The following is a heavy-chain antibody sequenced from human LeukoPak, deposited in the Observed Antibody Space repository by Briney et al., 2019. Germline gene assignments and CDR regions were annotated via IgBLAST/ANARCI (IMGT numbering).Heavy chain of an antibody. V-gene: IGHV3-73*01. CDR3: SGYDYGMDV. CDR2: IRNRANNYAT. Sequence: GGSLRLSCEASAFTFSDSAIHWVRQAPGKGLEWVGRIRNRANNYATVYSASVEGRFSMSRDDSKNTAYLQMNSLKTEDTAIYYCSGYDYGMDVWGQGTTVTVSS. CDR1: AFTFSDSA. J-gene: IGHJ6*02.